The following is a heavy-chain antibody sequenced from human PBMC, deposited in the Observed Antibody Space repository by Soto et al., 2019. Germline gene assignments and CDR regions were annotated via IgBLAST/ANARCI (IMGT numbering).Heavy chain of an antibody. D-gene: IGHD3-16*01. CDR2: INPSGGST. CDR3: ARRTVPDYDYVWGIRTFDYYFDY. CDR1: GYTFTSYY. Sequence: ASVKVSCKASGYTFTSYYMHWVRQAPGQGLEWMGIINPSGGSTSYAQKFQGRVTMTRDTSTSTVYMELSSLRSEDTAVYYCARRTVPDYDYVWGIRTFDYYFDYWGQGTLVTVSS. V-gene: IGHV1-46*01. J-gene: IGHJ4*02.